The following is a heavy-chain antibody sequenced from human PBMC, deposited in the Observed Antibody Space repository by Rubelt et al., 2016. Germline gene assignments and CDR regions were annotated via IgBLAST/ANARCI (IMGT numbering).Heavy chain of an antibody. CDR3: ARDWVGTTDFDY. J-gene: IGHJ4*02. CDR1: GYTFNTYG. CDR2: INAGNGNT. V-gene: IGHV1-18*01. Sequence: QVQLVQSGAEVKKPGASVKVSCKASGYTFNTYGISWVRQAPGQGLEWMGWINAGNGNTQYSQNFQGRVTITRDTSARTVYMELSSLRSEDTAVYYCARDWVGTTDFDYWGQGTLVTVSS. D-gene: IGHD1-1*01.